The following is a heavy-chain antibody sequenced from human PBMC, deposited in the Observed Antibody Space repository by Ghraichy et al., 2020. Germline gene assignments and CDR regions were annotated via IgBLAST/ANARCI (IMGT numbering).Heavy chain of an antibody. Sequence: SETLSLTCAVYGGSFSGYYWSWIRQPPGKGLEWIGEINHSGSTNYNPSLKSRVTISVDTSKNQFSLKLSSVTAADTAVYYCARVGIVATIRVWGQGTLVTVSS. D-gene: IGHD5-12*01. V-gene: IGHV4-34*01. CDR2: INHSGST. CDR1: GGSFSGYY. CDR3: ARVGIVATIRV. J-gene: IGHJ4*02.